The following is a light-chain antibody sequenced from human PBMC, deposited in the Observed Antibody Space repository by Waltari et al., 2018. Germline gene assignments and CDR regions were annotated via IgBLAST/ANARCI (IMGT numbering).Light chain of an antibody. CDR1: QSIGTN. CDR2: GAS. Sequence: EVVMTQSPATLSVSPGQRVTLSCRASQSIGTNLAWYQQKPGQAPRLLIYGASTRATNIPARFSGGGSGTAFSPTISSLQSEDFAVYYCQQHDNWPPVTFGQGTRLEIK. V-gene: IGKV3-15*01. CDR3: QQHDNWPPVT. J-gene: IGKJ5*01.